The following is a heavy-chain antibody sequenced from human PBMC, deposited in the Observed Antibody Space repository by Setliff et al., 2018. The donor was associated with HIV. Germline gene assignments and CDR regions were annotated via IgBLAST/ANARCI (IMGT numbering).Heavy chain of an antibody. CDR1: GYTFTSYY. V-gene: IGHV1-46*01. J-gene: IGHJ5*02. Sequence: ASVKVSCKASGYTFTSYYMHWVRQAPGQGLEWMGIINPSGGSTSYAQKFQGRVTMTRDTSTSTVYMELSSLRSEDTAVYYCARMGPYYDILTGYAVSWFDPWGQGTLVTVSS. CDR2: INPSGGST. CDR3: ARMGPYYDILTGYAVSWFDP. D-gene: IGHD3-9*01.